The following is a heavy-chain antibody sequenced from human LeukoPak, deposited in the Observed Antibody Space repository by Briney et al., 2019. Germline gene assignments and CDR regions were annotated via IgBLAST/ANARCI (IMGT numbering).Heavy chain of an antibody. J-gene: IGHJ4*02. CDR2: ISYDGSNK. D-gene: IGHD3-22*01. Sequence: GRALRLSCAASGFTFSSYGMHWVRQAPGKGLEWVAVISYDGSNKYYADSVKGRFTISRDNSKNTLYLQMNSLRAEDTAVYCCAKDRDSSGLHYWGQGTLVTVSS. CDR1: GFTFSSYG. V-gene: IGHV3-30*18. CDR3: AKDRDSSGLHY.